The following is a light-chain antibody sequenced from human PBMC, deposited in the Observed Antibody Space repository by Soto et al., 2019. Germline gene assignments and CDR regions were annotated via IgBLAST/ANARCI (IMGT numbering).Light chain of an antibody. Sequence: EIELPQSPGTLSLSPGARAPLSCRASQSISSNLAWYQQKPGQAPRLLMFRTSSRAAGIPARFSGSGSGTDFILTISRLEPEDAAVYYCQQYVSSPRTVGQGTKVDIK. CDR1: QSISSN. CDR2: RTS. J-gene: IGKJ1*01. CDR3: QQYVSSPRT. V-gene: IGKV3-20*01.